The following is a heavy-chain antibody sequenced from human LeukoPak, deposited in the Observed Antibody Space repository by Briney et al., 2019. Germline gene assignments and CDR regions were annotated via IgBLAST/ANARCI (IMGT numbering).Heavy chain of an antibody. CDR3: ARGRGRVVVITTSRRAFWFDP. CDR2: INPNSGGT. D-gene: IGHD3-22*01. V-gene: IGHV1-2*02. Sequence: ASVKVSCKASGYTFTGYYMHWVRQAPGQGLEWMGWINPNSGGTNYAQKFQGRVTMTRDTSISTAYMELSRLRSDDTAVYYCARGRGRVVVITTSRRAFWFDPWGQGTLVTVSS. J-gene: IGHJ5*02. CDR1: GYTFTGYY.